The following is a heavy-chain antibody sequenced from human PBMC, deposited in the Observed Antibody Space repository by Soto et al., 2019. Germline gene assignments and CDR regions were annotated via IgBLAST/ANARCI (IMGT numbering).Heavy chain of an antibody. V-gene: IGHV1-69*13. CDR1: GGTFSSYA. CDR2: IIPIFGTA. Sequence: SVKVSCKASGGTFSSYAISWVRQAPGQGLEWMGGIIPIFGTANYAQKFQGRVTITADESTSTAYMELSSLRSEDTAVYYCAKDNPPNTYYDYIWGSYRPWNWFDPWGQGTLVTVSS. D-gene: IGHD3-16*02. J-gene: IGHJ5*02. CDR3: AKDNPPNTYYDYIWGSYRPWNWFDP.